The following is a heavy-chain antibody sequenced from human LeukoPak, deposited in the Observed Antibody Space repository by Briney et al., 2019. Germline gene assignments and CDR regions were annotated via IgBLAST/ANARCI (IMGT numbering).Heavy chain of an antibody. CDR2: INPNSGGT. D-gene: IGHD2-15*01. Sequence: ASVKVSCKASGYTFTGYYMHWVRQAPGQGLEWMGWINPNSGGTNYAQKFQGRVTMTRDTSISTAYMELSRLRSDDTAVYYCARFARYCSGGSCYRNWFGPWGQGTLVTVSS. CDR1: GYTFTGYY. V-gene: IGHV1-2*02. CDR3: ARFARYCSGGSCYRNWFGP. J-gene: IGHJ5*02.